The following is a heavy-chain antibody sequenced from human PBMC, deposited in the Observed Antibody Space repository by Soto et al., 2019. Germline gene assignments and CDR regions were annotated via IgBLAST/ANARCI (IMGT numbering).Heavy chain of an antibody. J-gene: IGHJ4*02. V-gene: IGHV3-9*01. CDR1: GFTFEHYA. CDR2: ITWDSDKK. CDR3: AKDIEGNTSY. Sequence: EVQLVESGGGLVQPGRSLRLSCAASGFTFEHYAMHWVRQAPGKGLEWVSGITWDSDKKGYADSVKGRFTISRDNAKNSLYLQMNSLRAEDTALYYCAKDIEGNTSYCGQGTLVTVSS.